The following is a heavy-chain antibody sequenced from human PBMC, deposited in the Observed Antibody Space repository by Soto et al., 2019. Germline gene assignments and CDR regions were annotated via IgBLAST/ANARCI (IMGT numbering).Heavy chain of an antibody. J-gene: IGHJ6*03. D-gene: IGHD1-26*01. CDR3: ARADIGSAPGDRYYYYYMDV. Sequence: GASVKVSCKASGGTFSSYTISWVRQAPGQGLEWMGRIIPILGIANYAQKFQGRVTITAGKSTSTAYMELSSLRSEDTAVYYCARADIGSAPGDRYYYYYMDVWGKGTTVTVSS. V-gene: IGHV1-69*02. CDR2: IIPILGIA. CDR1: GGTFSSYT.